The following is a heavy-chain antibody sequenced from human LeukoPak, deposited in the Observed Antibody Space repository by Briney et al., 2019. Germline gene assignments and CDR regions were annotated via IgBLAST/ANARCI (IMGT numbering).Heavy chain of an antibody. CDR3: ARAGYYGDDAFDL. J-gene: IGHJ3*01. Sequence: GGSLRLSCAGAGLTIGSYWMSWVRLARGKGLEWVANIRQDGSGKDYVDSVKGRLTISRDNAKNSLYLQMNSLRAEDTGIYYCARAGYYGDDAFDLWGQGTMVTVSS. CDR2: IRQDGSGK. V-gene: IGHV3-7*01. D-gene: IGHD2/OR15-2a*01. CDR1: GLTIGSYW.